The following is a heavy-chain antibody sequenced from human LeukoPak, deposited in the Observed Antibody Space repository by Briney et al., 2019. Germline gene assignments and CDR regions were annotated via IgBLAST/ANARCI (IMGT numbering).Heavy chain of an antibody. CDR2: ISSDGNDK. V-gene: IGHV3-30*03. CDR1: GVTFSSYG. J-gene: IGHJ6*03. CDR3: ADTIFGSMDV. D-gene: IGHD3-3*01. Sequence: GGSLRLSCAASGVTFSSYGMHWVRQAPGKGLEWVALISSDGNDKLYGDSVKGRFTISRDNSKNTLYLQMNSLRAEDTAVYYCADTIFGSMDVWGKGTTVTVSS.